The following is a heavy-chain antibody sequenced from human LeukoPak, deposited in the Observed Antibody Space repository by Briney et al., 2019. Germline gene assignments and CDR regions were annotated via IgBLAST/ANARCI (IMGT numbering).Heavy chain of an antibody. CDR1: GYTLTELS. D-gene: IGHD2-2*01. CDR2: FDPEDGVT. Sequence: ASVKVSCKVSGYTLTELSMHWVRQAPAKGLEWMGGFDPEDGVTIYAQKFQGRVTMTEDTSTDTVYMELSSLRSEDTAVYYCATGYCSSTSCYPYWYFDLWGRGTLVTVSS. V-gene: IGHV1-24*01. J-gene: IGHJ2*01. CDR3: ATGYCSSTSCYPYWYFDL.